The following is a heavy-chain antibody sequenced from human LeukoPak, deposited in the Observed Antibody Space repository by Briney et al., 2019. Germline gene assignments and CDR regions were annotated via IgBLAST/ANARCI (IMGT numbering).Heavy chain of an antibody. CDR3: ASAPLAITTSAFPDAFDV. CDR1: SGSISGRY. D-gene: IGHD1-1*01. CDR2: ILYCGFT. Sequence: SETLSLTCSVSSGSISGRYWSWFRQPPGKGLEWVGHILYCGFTNFNPSLKSRVIISVDSSKNQFSLRLSSVTAADTAVYYCASAPLAITTSAFPDAFDVWGQGTTVTVSS. J-gene: IGHJ3*01. V-gene: IGHV4-59*11.